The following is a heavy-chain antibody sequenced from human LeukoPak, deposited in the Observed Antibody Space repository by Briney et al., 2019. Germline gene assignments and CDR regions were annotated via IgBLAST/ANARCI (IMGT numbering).Heavy chain of an antibody. Sequence: SETLSLTCTVSGGSISTYYWSWIRQSPGPGLEWIAYLYYNGSPNDNPSPRSRITISIDMSKNQFSLKLSSVTAADTAVYYCARHGSDWAFDFWGRGTLVTVSS. CDR3: ARHGSDWAFDF. V-gene: IGHV4-59*08. CDR1: GGSISTYY. CDR2: LYYNGSP. J-gene: IGHJ4*02. D-gene: IGHD6-19*01.